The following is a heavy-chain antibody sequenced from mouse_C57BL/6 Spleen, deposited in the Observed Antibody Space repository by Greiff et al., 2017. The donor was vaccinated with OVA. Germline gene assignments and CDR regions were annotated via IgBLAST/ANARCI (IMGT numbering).Heavy chain of an antibody. CDR2: ISDGGSYT. V-gene: IGHV5-4*01. D-gene: IGHD5-1-1*01. J-gene: IGHJ2*01. CDR1: GFTFSSYA. Sequence: DVHLVESGGGLVKPGGSLKLSCAASGFTFSSYAMSWVRQTPEKRLEWVATISDGGSYTYYPDNVKGRFTISRDNAKNNLYLQMSHLKSEDTAMYYCARGYTYYFDYWGQGTTLTVSS. CDR3: ARGYTYYFDY.